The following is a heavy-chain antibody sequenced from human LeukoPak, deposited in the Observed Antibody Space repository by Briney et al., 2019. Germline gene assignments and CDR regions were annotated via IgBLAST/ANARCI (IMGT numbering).Heavy chain of an antibody. CDR2: IYYSGST. Sequence: SETLSLTCTVAGGSISSYYWSWIRQPPGKGLEWIGYIYYSGSTNYNPSLKSRVTISVDTSKNQFSLKLSSVTAADTAVYYCARGNSYDSSGLDYWGQGPLVTVSS. CDR3: ARGNSYDSSGLDY. J-gene: IGHJ4*02. CDR1: GGSISSYY. D-gene: IGHD3-22*01. V-gene: IGHV4-59*01.